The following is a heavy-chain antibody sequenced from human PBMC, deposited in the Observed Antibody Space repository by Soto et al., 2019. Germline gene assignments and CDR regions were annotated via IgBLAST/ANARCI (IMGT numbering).Heavy chain of an antibody. Sequence: GGSLRLSCAASGFTFSSYAMSWVRQAPGKGLEWVSAISGSGGSTYYADSVKGRFTIPRDNSKNTLYLQMNSLRAEDTAVYYCAKAYQGYSGYDGYFDYWGQGTLVTVSS. J-gene: IGHJ4*02. V-gene: IGHV3-23*01. D-gene: IGHD5-12*01. CDR3: AKAYQGYSGYDGYFDY. CDR2: ISGSGGST. CDR1: GFTFSSYA.